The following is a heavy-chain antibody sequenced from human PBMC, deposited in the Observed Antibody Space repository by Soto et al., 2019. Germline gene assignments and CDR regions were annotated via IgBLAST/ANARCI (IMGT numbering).Heavy chain of an antibody. D-gene: IGHD3-22*01. CDR1: GGSFSGYY. CDR3: ARVGPWVPYYYDSSPYTFENWFDP. CDR2: INHSGST. Sequence: PSETLSLTCAVCGGSFSGYYWSWIRQPPGKGLEWIGEINHSGSTNYNPSLKSRVTISVDTSKNQFSLKLSSVTAADTAVYYCARVGPWVPYYYDSSPYTFENWFDPWGQGTLVTVSS. J-gene: IGHJ5*02. V-gene: IGHV4-34*01.